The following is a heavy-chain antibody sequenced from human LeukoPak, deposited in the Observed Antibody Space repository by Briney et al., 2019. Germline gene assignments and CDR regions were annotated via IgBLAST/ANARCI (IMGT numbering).Heavy chain of an antibody. CDR3: AKVDPQGSGRYYYFDY. Sequence: GGSLRLSCAASGFTFSSYGMHWVRQAPGKGLEWVALIWYDGSKQYYADSVKGRFTISRDNSKNTLYLQMNSLRAEDTAVYYCAKVDPQGSGRYYYFDYWGQGTLVTVSS. CDR2: IWYDGSKQ. V-gene: IGHV3-33*06. J-gene: IGHJ4*02. D-gene: IGHD6-19*01. CDR1: GFTFSSYG.